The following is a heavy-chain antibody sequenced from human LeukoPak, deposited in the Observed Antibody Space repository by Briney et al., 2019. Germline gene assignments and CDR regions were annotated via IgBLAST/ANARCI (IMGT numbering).Heavy chain of an antibody. CDR1: GRSISSYY. J-gene: IGHJ6*03. CDR2: SYYSGST. Sequence: SETLSLNCTVSGRSISSYYWSWIRQPPGKGLEWIGYSYYSGSTNYNPSLKSRVTISVDTSKNQFSLKLSSVTAADTAVYYCARGRKLDTYYYYYYMDVWGKGTTVTVSS. V-gene: IGHV4-59*01. D-gene: IGHD6-6*01. CDR3: ARGRKLDTYYYYYYMDV.